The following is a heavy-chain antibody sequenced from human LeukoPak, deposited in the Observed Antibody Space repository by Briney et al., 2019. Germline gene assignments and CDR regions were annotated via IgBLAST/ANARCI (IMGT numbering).Heavy chain of an antibody. Sequence: PSETLSLTCTVSGGSIGSSSYYWGWIRQPPGKGLEWIGSIFYSGSTYYNPSLKSRVTISVDTSRNQFSLKLNSVTAADTAVYYCTTNGWYCLDHWGQGALVTVSS. CDR3: TTNGWYCLDH. D-gene: IGHD6-19*01. CDR1: GGSIGSSSYY. V-gene: IGHV4-39*01. CDR2: IFYSGST. J-gene: IGHJ1*01.